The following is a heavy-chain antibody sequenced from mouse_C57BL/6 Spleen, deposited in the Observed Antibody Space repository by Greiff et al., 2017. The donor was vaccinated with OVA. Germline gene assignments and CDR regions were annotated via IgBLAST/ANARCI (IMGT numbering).Heavy chain of an antibody. D-gene: IGHD2-2*01. CDR3: AREGGYDPLYAMDY. Sequence: VQLKESGPELVKPGASVKMSCKASGYTFTDYNMHWVKQSHGKSLEWIGYINPNNGGTSYNQKFKGKATLTVNKSSSTAYMELRSLTSEDSAVYYCAREGGYDPLYAMDYWGQGTSVTVSS. V-gene: IGHV1-22*01. J-gene: IGHJ4*01. CDR2: INPNNGGT. CDR1: GYTFTDYN.